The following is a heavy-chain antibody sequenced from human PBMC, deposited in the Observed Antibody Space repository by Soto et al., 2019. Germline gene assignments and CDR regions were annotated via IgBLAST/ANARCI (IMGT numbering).Heavy chain of an antibody. D-gene: IGHD1-1*01. Sequence: VQLVESGGGLVEPGGSLRLSCAASGFTFSTYLMNWVRQAPGKGLEWVSSIKSDSSSLYYADSVKGRFTISRDNAKNSLHLQMNGLRVEDTAMYFCARNPTTGSQSGAFDIWGQGTMVTVSS. J-gene: IGHJ3*02. CDR2: IKSDSSSL. CDR3: ARNPTTGSQSGAFDI. CDR1: GFTFSTYL. V-gene: IGHV3-21*06.